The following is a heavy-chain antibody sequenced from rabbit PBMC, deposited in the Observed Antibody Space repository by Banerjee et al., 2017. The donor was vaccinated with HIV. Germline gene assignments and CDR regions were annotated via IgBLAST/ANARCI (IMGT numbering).Heavy chain of an antibody. CDR2: IYASSGST. CDR1: GFTISNNYY. D-gene: IGHD4-2*01. CDR3: AKNPAGGTAL. Sequence: QSLEESGGGLVQPEGSLALTCKASGFTISNNYYMCWVRQAPGKGLEWIGCIYASSGSTYYASWAKGRFTISKTSSTTVTLQMTSLTAADTATYFCAKNPAGGTALWGPGTLVTVS. V-gene: IGHV1S40*01. J-gene: IGHJ4*01.